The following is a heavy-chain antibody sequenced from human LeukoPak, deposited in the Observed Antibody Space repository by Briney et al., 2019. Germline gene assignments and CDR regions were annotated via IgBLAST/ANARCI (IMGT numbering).Heavy chain of an antibody. D-gene: IGHD3-10*01. V-gene: IGHV3-66*02. CDR2: IYSGGST. CDR3: ASNPEDYYGSGSYSYGRDY. J-gene: IGHJ4*02. Sequence: GGSLRLSCAASGFTVRSNYMSWVRQAPGKGLEWVSVIYSGGSTYYADSVKGRFTISRDNSKNTLYLQMNSLRAEDTAVYYCASNPEDYYGSGSYSYGRDYWGQGTLVTVSS. CDR1: GFTVRSNY.